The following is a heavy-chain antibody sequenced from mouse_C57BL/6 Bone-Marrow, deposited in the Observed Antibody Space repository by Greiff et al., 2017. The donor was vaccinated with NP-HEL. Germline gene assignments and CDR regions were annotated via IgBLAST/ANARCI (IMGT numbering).Heavy chain of an antibody. Sequence: EVQLQQSGPELVKPGASVKISCKASGYSFTGYYMNWVKQSPEKSLEWIGEINPSTGGTTYNQKFKAKATLTVDKSSSTAYMQLKSLTSEDSAVYYCARVYYDYDPFYYFDYWGQGTTLTVSS. CDR1: GYSFTGYY. J-gene: IGHJ2*01. D-gene: IGHD2-4*01. V-gene: IGHV1-42*01. CDR2: INPSTGGT. CDR3: ARVYYDYDPFYYFDY.